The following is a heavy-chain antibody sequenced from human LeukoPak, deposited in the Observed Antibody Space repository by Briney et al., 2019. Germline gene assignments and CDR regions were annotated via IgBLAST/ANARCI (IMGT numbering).Heavy chain of an antibody. CDR2: ISWNSGSI. CDR3: AVRGSTVTGGFLDY. V-gene: IGHV3-9*03. J-gene: IGHJ4*02. Sequence: GGSLRLSCAASGFTFDDYAMHWVRQAPGKGLEWVSGISWNSGSIGYADSVKGRFIISRDNAKNSLYLQMNSLRAEDMALYYCAVRGSTVTGGFLDYWGQGTLVTVSS. CDR1: GFTFDDYA. D-gene: IGHD4-17*01.